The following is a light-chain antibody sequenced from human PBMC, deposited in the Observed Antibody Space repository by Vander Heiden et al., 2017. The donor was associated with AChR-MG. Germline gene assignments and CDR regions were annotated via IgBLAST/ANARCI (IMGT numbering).Light chain of an antibody. CDR3: QQDYSTPRT. CDR2: WAS. V-gene: IGKV4-1*01. CDR1: QSVLYSSNNKNY. J-gene: IGKJ4*01. Sequence: IVLTQSPDSLAVSLGERATINCKSSQSVLYSSNNKNYLAWYQQKPGQPPKLLIYWASTRESGVPDRFSGSGSGTDFTLTISSLQAEDVAVYYCQQDYSTPRTFGGGTKVEIK.